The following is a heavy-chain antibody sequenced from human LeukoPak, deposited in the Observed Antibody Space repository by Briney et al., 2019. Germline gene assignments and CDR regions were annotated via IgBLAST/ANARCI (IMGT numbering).Heavy chain of an antibody. CDR1: GYSFSSYW. CDR2: IYPGDSDT. CDR3: AKHGGSGTYTKEFDY. J-gene: IGHJ4*02. V-gene: IGHV5-51*01. D-gene: IGHD1-26*01. Sequence: GESLKISFKGSGYSFSSYWIGWVRQMPGKGLEWMGIIYPGDSDTRYSPSFQGQVTISADKSISTAYLQWSCLKASDTAMYYCAKHGGSGTYTKEFDYWGQGTLVTVSS.